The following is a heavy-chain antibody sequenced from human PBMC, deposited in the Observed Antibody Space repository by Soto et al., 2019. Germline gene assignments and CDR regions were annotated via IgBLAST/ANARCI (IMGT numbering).Heavy chain of an antibody. CDR1: GGSTSSSSYY. Sequence: SETLSLTCTVSGGSTSSSSYYWGWIRQPPGKGLEWIGSIYYSGSTYYNPSLKSRVTISVDTSKNQFSLKLSSVTAADTAVYYCARDPPPDGYCSSTSCNKFDYWGQGTLVTVSS. CDR2: IYYSGST. CDR3: ARDPPPDGYCSSTSCNKFDY. V-gene: IGHV4-39*02. D-gene: IGHD2-2*02. J-gene: IGHJ4*02.